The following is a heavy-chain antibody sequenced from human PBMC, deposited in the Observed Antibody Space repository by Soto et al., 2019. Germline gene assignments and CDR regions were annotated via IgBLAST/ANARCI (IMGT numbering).Heavy chain of an antibody. Sequence: ASVKVSCKASGYTFTGYYMHWVRQAPGQGLEWMGWINPNSGNTNYAQKLQGRVTMTRDTSISTAYMELSSLRSDDTAVYYCARVRLLSLYYYGMDVWGQGTTVTVSS. V-gene: IGHV1-2*02. CDR2: INPNSGNT. CDR3: ARVRLLSLYYYGMDV. D-gene: IGHD3-3*01. J-gene: IGHJ6*02. CDR1: GYTFTGYY.